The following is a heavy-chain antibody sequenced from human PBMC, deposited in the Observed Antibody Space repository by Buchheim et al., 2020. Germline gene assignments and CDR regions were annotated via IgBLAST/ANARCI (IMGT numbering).Heavy chain of an antibody. V-gene: IGHV1-46*01. CDR3: ARDRGAAAGTSPGY. D-gene: IGHD6-13*01. CDR1: GYTFTSYY. CDR2: INPSGAGT. Sequence: QVQLVQSGAEVKKPGASVKVSCKASGYTFTSYYVHWVRQAPGQGLEWMGIINPSGAGTSYSKKFQGRVTMTRDTSTSNGYMELSSLRSEDTAVYYCARDRGAAAGTSPGYWGQGTL. J-gene: IGHJ4*02.